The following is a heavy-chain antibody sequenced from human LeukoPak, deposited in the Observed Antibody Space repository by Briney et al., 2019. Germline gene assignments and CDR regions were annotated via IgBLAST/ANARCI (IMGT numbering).Heavy chain of an antibody. CDR1: GGSISSYY. Sequence: SETLSLTFTVSGGSISSYYWSWIRQPPGKGLEWIGYIYYSGSTNYNPSLKSRVTISVDTSKNQFSLKLSSVTAADTAVYYCARFSIFSSGYGMDVWGQGATVTVSS. CDR3: ARFSIFSSGYGMDV. D-gene: IGHD6-19*01. CDR2: IYYSGST. J-gene: IGHJ6*02. V-gene: IGHV4-59*01.